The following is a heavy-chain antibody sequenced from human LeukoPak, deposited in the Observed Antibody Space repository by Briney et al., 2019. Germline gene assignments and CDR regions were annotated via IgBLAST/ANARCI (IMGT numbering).Heavy chain of an antibody. CDR3: ARTTHRGADAFDI. CDR1: GYTFAAYY. D-gene: IGHD3-10*01. Sequence: ASVKVSCKTSGYTFAAYYMYWVRQAPGQGLEWMGWIRPNSGVTNYTQKFQGRVTMTRDTSINTAYMELRSLRSDDTAVYYCARTTHRGADAFDIWGQGTLVTVSS. CDR2: IRPNSGVT. J-gene: IGHJ3*02. V-gene: IGHV1-2*02.